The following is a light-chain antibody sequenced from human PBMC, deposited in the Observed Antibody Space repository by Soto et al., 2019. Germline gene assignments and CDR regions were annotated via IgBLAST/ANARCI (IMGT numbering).Light chain of an antibody. CDR3: HKTYTFLWT. Sequence: IQITQSPSSLSASVGDRLNITCRASQTIDNFLNWYQQQPGQAPKLLVYAAFSLHSGVPSRFSGSESGTECTLTISNMQPEDFATYVCHKTYTFLWTLGQGTRVEIK. CDR1: QTIDNF. V-gene: IGKV1-39*01. J-gene: IGKJ1*01. CDR2: AAF.